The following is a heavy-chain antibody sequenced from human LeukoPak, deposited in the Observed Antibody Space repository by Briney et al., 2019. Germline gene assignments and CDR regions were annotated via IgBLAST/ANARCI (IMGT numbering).Heavy chain of an antibody. D-gene: IGHD2-15*01. CDR1: GYTFTSYG. V-gene: IGHV1-18*01. Sequence: ASVKVSCKASGYTFTSYGISWVRQAPGQGLGWMGWISAYNGNTNYAQKLQGRVTMTTDTSTSTAYMELRSLRSDDTAVYYCAREEVVANWFDPWGQGTLVTVSS. CDR3: AREEVVANWFDP. CDR2: ISAYNGNT. J-gene: IGHJ5*02.